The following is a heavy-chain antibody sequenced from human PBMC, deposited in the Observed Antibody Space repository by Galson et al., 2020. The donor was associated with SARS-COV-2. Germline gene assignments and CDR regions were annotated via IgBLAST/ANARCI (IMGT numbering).Heavy chain of an antibody. V-gene: IGHV3-21*01. CDR1: GFAFSTYS. CDR2: ISSSGNYI. CDR3: ARGEPGGSGSFFNYHYGLDV. D-gene: IGHD3-10*01. J-gene: IGHJ6*02. Sequence: GGSLRLSCGASGFAFSTYSLNWVRQTPGKGLEWVSSISSSGNYIYDADSVKGRFTISRDNAKNTLYLQMSSLRDEDTAVYYCARGEPGGSGSFFNYHYGLDVWGQGTTVTVSS.